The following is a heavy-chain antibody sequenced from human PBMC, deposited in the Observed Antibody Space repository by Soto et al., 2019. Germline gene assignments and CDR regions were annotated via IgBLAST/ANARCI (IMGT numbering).Heavy chain of an antibody. CDR2: IWPDGSNK. Sequence: PGGSLRLSCAASGFTFSSYGMHWVRQAPGRGLEWVAVIWPDGSNKYYADSVKGRFTISRDNSKNTLYLQMSSLRAEDTAVYYCARYYYDSSGYYPLWGQGTLVTVSS. CDR3: ARYYYDSSGYYPL. V-gene: IGHV3-33*01. CDR1: GFTFSSYG. J-gene: IGHJ4*02. D-gene: IGHD3-22*01.